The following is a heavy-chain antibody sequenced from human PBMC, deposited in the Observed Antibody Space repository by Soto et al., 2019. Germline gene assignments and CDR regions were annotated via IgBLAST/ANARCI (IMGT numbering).Heavy chain of an antibody. CDR2: INHSGST. V-gene: IGHV4-34*01. CDR3: AREDQDYYDSSGNPFDY. J-gene: IGHJ4*02. Sequence: SEPLSLTCAVYGGSFSGYYWSWIRQPPGKGLEWIGEINHSGSTNYNPSLKSRVTISVDTSKNQFSLKLSSVTAADTAVYYCAREDQDYYDSSGNPFDYWGQGTLVTVSS. D-gene: IGHD3-22*01. CDR1: GGSFSGYY.